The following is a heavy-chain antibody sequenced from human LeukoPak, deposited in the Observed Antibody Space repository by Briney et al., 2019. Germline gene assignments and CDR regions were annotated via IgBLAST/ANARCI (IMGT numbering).Heavy chain of an antibody. CDR2: IKEDRTAD. CDR1: GFSVRDFW. D-gene: IGHD4-23*01. Sequence: PGGSLRLSCAASGFSVRDFWMAWVRQAPGKGLEWVAHIKEDRTADYYVDSVKGRFTISKDDGKNSLHLQMNSLRVEDTAVYCCVRGGWELDYWGQGTLVTVSS. CDR3: VRGGWELDY. V-gene: IGHV3-7*01. J-gene: IGHJ4*02.